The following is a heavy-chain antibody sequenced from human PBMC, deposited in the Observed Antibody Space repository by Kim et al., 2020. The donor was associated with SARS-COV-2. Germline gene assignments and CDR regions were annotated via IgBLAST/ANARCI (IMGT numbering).Heavy chain of an antibody. V-gene: IGHV4-39*01. CDR1: GGPVSSSSYY. D-gene: IGHD1-26*01. Sequence: SETLSLTCSVSGGPVSSSSYYWGWIRQPTGKGLEWLAIIYYSGNTYYNPFLKSRLTISVETSKNQFSLKLNSVTAADTAVYYCASVGATPQTCRACDI. J-gene: IGHJ3*02. CDR3: ASVGATPQTCRACDI. CDR2: IYYSGNT.